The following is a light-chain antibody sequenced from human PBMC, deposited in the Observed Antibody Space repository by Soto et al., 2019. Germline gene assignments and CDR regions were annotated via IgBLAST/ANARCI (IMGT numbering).Light chain of an antibody. CDR3: QQYHSYWT. J-gene: IGKJ1*01. CDR1: QTITTW. V-gene: IGKV1-5*01. Sequence: DIQMTQSPSTLSASVGDRVTITCRASQTITTWLAWYQQKPGKAPKLLVFDASSLESGVPSRFSGSGSGTEFSLTISSLQPDDFATHFCQQYHSYWTFGQGTKVEIK. CDR2: DAS.